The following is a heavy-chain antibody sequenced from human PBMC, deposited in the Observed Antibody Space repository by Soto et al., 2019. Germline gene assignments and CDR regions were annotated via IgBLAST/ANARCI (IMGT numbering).Heavy chain of an antibody. V-gene: IGHV3-73*01. CDR3: SRRVEQASDYSDY. Sequence: EVQLVESGGGLVQPGGSLKLSCEASGFTFSDSAMQWVRQASGKGLEWVGRIRSKANGYATAYAASVKGRFAISRDDSKNTAYLQMSSLETDDTGVYYCSRRVEQASDYSDYWGLGTLVTVSS. D-gene: IGHD3-3*01. J-gene: IGHJ4*02. CDR2: IRSKANGYAT. CDR1: GFTFSDSA.